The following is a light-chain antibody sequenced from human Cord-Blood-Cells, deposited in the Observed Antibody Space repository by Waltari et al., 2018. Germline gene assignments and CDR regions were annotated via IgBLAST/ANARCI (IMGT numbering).Light chain of an antibody. CDR1: QSVSSSY. J-gene: IGKJ4*01. V-gene: IGKV3-20*01. Sequence: EIVLTQYPDTLSLSPGERATLSCRASQSVSSSYLAWYQQKPGQAPRLLIYGVSSRATGIPDRFSGSGSGTDFTLTISRLEPEDFAVYYCQQYGSSPLTFGGGTKVEIK. CDR2: GVS. CDR3: QQYGSSPLT.